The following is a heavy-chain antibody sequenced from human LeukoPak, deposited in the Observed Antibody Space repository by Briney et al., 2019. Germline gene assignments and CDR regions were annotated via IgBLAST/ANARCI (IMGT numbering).Heavy chain of an antibody. CDR3: ARAGGGYSGYGDY. D-gene: IGHD5-12*01. V-gene: IGHV3-21*01. Sequence: GSLRLSCAASGFTFSSYSMNWVRQAPGKGLEWVSSISSSSYIYYADSVKGRFTISRDNAKNSLYLQMNSLRAEDTAVYYCARAGGGYSGYGDYWGQGTLVTVSS. CDR1: GFTFSSYS. CDR2: ISSSSYI. J-gene: IGHJ4*02.